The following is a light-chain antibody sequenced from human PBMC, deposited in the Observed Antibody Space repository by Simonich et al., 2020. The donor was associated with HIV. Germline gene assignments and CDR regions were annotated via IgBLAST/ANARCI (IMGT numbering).Light chain of an antibody. Sequence: DIVMTQSPDSLAVSLGERATINCKSSQNVLYSSNNKNYLAWYQQRPGQPPKLLIYWASTRESGVPDRFSASGSWTDFTLTISSLQAEDVALYYCQQYYSTPPTFGQGTKLEIK. CDR1: QNVLYSSNNKNY. CDR2: WAS. CDR3: QQYYSTPPT. V-gene: IGKV4-1*01. J-gene: IGKJ1*01.